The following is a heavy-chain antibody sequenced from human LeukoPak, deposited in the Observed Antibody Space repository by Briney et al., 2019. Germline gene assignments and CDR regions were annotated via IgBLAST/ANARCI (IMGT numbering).Heavy chain of an antibody. CDR2: ISYDGSNK. CDR1: GFTFSSYG. Sequence: PGGSLRPSCAASGFTFSSYGMHWVRQAPGKGLEWVAVISYDGSNKYYADSVKGRFTISRDNSKNTLYLQMNSLRAEDTAVYYCAKDQHGYSLDYWGQGTLVTVSS. CDR3: AKDQHGYSLDY. J-gene: IGHJ4*02. V-gene: IGHV3-30*18. D-gene: IGHD5-18*01.